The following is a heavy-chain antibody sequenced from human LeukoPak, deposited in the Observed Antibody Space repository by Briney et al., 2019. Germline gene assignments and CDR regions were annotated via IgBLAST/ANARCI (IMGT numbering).Heavy chain of an antibody. CDR3: AKDLIRQGSYLFDY. Sequence: GGSLRLSCAASGFTFSSYAMSWVRQAPGRGLEWVSAISGSGGSTYYADSVKGRFTISRDNSKNTLYLQMNSLRAEDTAVYYCAKDLIRQGSYLFDYWGQGTLVTVSS. V-gene: IGHV3-23*01. CDR1: GFTFSSYA. J-gene: IGHJ4*02. CDR2: ISGSGGST. D-gene: IGHD1-26*01.